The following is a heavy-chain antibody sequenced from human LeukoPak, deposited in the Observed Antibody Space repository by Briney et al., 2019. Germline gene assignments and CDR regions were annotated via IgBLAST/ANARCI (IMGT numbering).Heavy chain of an antibody. D-gene: IGHD5-18*01. V-gene: IGHV3-53*01. CDR1: GFTVSSNY. CDR2: IYSGGST. J-gene: IGHJ4*02. Sequence: PGGSLRLSCAASGFTVSSNYMSWVRQAPGKGLEWVSVIYSGGSTYYADSAKGRFTISRDNSKNTLYLQMNSLRAEDTAVYYCAKDPSRHSPGNYWGQGTLVTVSS. CDR3: AKDPSRHSPGNY.